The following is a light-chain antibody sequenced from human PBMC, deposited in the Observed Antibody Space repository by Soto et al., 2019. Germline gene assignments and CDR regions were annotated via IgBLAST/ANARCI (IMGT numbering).Light chain of an antibody. V-gene: IGKV3-15*01. CDR2: GTS. CDR3: QPYNDCTPLT. J-gene: IGKJ4*01. Sequence: ALFVYPVELVTPLSRASQSVNINLAWYQQKPGQAPRLLIYGTSTRATGVPARFSGSGSGTEFTLPISNLHCEDFAVYHCQPYNDCTPLTVGGGTKVDI. CDR1: QSVNIN.